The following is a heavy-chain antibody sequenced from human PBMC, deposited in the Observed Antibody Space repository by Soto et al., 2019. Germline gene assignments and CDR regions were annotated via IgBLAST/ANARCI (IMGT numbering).Heavy chain of an antibody. J-gene: IGHJ6*02. V-gene: IGHV3-48*02. CDR2: ISSGSTSI. CDR3: AACRPPSPYDWFYAMDV. Sequence: EVQLVESGGGLVNPGESLRLSCTASGFSISTYSLQWVRQVPGNGLEWVSYISSGSTSIYYANSVKGPFTISRDNADNSLFLQMNSLRDEDTAVYYCAACRPPSPYDWFYAMDVLGQGTTVSCSS. D-gene: IGHD3-9*01. CDR1: GFSISTYS.